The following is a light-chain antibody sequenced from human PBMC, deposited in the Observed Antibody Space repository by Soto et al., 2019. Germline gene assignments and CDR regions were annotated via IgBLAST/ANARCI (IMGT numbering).Light chain of an antibody. CDR3: QQYGSHQVT. Sequence: EIVLTQSPGTLSLSPGERATLSCRASQSVSSSYLAWYQQKPGQAPRLLIYGASSRATGIPDRFSGSGSGTDFTLTISRLEPEDFAVYYCQQYGSHQVTFGQGTKVDNK. J-gene: IGKJ1*01. V-gene: IGKV3-20*01. CDR1: QSVSSSY. CDR2: GAS.